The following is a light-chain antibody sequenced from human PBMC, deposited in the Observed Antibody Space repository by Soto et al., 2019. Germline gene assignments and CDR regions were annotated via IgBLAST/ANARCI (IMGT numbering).Light chain of an antibody. CDR3: QQYNPYSPWT. J-gene: IGKJ1*01. CDR1: QSITGW. Sequence: DIQMTQSPSTLSASVGDRVTMTSRASQSITGWLAWFQQKPGKAPKLLISTASRLESGVPSRFSGSASGTEFTLSISGLQPDDFATYYCQQYNPYSPWTFGQGTKVDNK. V-gene: IGKV1-5*03. CDR2: TAS.